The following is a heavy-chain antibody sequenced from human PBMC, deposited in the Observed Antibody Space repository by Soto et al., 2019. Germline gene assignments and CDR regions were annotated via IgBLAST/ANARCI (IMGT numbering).Heavy chain of an antibody. CDR1: GGPFSSYA. Sequence: SVKVSCKASGGPFSSYAIAWVRQAPGQGLQWMGGIIPIFGEPKYAEKFQGRVTITADMSTSTAYMELSSLRSDDTAVYFCARGSSSSIINWFESWGQGTQVTVSS. J-gene: IGHJ5*01. CDR2: IIPIFGEP. V-gene: IGHV1-69*06. CDR3: ARGSSSSIINWFES. D-gene: IGHD3-3*01.